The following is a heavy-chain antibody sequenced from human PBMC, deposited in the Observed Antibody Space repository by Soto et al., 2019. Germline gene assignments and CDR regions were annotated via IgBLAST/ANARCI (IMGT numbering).Heavy chain of an antibody. CDR2: IIPIFGTA. CDR1: GGTFSSYA. D-gene: IGHD6-13*01. CDR3: ARVDSSSWYSGVDY. Sequence: SVKVSCKSSGGTFSSYAISCVRQAPGQGLEWMGGIIPIFGTANYAQKFQGRVTITADESTSTAYMELSSLRSEDTAVYYCARVDSSSWYSGVDYWGQGTLVTVSS. J-gene: IGHJ4*02. V-gene: IGHV1-69*13.